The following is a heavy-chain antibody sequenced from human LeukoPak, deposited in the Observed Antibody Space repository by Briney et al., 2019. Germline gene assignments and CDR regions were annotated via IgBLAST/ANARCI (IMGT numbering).Heavy chain of an antibody. CDR1: GFSFSDAW. V-gene: IGHV3-15*01. J-gene: IGHJ4*02. CDR3: TTISAIFGVVIPDY. Sequence: GGSLRLSCGASGFSFSDAWMSWVRQAPGKGLEWIGRIKTKTSGGTTDYIAPVKGRSTISRDDSKSMLYLQMSSLKTEDTAVYYCTTISAIFGVVIPDYWGQGTLVTVSS. CDR2: IKTKTSGGTT. D-gene: IGHD3-3*01.